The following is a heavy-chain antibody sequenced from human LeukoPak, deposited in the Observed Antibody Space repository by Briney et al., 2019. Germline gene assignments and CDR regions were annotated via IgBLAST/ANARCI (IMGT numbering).Heavy chain of an antibody. CDR3: ARRVYSGSYNWYFDL. J-gene: IGHJ2*01. Sequence: PSETLSLACTVSGGSISTSTYYWGWIRQPPGKGLEWIGSISYSGSTYNNPSLKSRVTISVDTSKNQFSLKLSSVTAPDTAVYYCARRVYSGSYNWYFDLWGRGTLVTVSS. CDR1: GGSISTSTYY. V-gene: IGHV4-39*01. D-gene: IGHD1-26*01. CDR2: ISYSGST.